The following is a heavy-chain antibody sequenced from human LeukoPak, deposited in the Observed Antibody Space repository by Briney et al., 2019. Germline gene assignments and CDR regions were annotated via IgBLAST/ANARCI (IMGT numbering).Heavy chain of an antibody. CDR2: IDYSGST. CDR1: GCSISSYY. Sequence: SETLSLTCTVSGCSISSYYWSWIRQPPGKGLEGFGYIDYSGSTNYKPSLKSRVTISVDTSKNQFSLKLSSVTAADTAVYYCATDVGRHRNYDSRGYYDYWGQGTLVTVSS. V-gene: IGHV4-59*01. D-gene: IGHD3-22*01. J-gene: IGHJ4*02. CDR3: ATDVGRHRNYDSRGYYDY.